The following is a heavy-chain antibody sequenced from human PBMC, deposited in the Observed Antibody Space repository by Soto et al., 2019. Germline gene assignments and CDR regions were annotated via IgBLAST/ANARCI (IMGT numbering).Heavy chain of an antibody. V-gene: IGHV1-46*01. CDR1: GYSFTAFH. CDR3: PYHFDD. D-gene: IGHD2-21*01. Sequence: GGSVKGSCKASGYSFTAFHMNWLRQAPGLGLLWWGIIIPILGHSNTAQRFQGRVAMTWDKSTNTVYMELIKLRSEDTDVYYRPYHFDDWGQGPPVTVSS. J-gene: IGHJ4*02. CDR2: IIPILGHS.